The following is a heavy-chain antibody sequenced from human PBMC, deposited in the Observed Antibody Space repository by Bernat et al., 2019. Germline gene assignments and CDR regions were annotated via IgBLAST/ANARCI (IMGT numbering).Heavy chain of an antibody. D-gene: IGHD6-13*01. Sequence: QVQLVQSGAEVKKPGASVKVSCKASGYTFTGYYMHWVRQAPGQGLEWMGWINPNSGGTNYAQKFQGWVTMTRDASISTAYMELSRLRSDDTAVYYCARGRKRTSAAGHYWYFDLWGRGTLVTVSS. J-gene: IGHJ2*01. CDR2: INPNSGGT. CDR3: ARGRKRTSAAGHYWYFDL. CDR1: GYTFTGYY. V-gene: IGHV1-2*04.